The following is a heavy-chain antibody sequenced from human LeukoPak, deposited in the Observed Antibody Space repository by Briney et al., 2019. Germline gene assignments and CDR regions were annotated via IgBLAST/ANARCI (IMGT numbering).Heavy chain of an antibody. D-gene: IGHD3-3*01. CDR2: INPNSGGT. CDR1: GYTFTGYY. J-gene: IGHJ3*02. Sequence: ASVKVSCKASGYTFTGYYMHWVRQAPGQGLEWMGWINPNSGGTNYAQKFQGRVTMTRDTSISTAYMELSRLRSDDTAVYYCARVPGITIFGVGPIDIWGRGTMVTVSS. V-gene: IGHV1-2*02. CDR3: ARVPGITIFGVGPIDI.